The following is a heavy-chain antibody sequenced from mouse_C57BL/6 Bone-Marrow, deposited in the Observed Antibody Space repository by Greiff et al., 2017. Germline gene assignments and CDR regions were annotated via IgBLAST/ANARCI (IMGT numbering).Heavy chain of an antibody. CDR2: ISGGGGNT. CDR1: GFTFSSYT. V-gene: IGHV5-9*01. D-gene: IGHD1-1*01. Sequence: EVKLVESGGGLVKPGGSLKLSCAASGFTFSSYTMSWVRQTPEKRLEWVATISGGGGNTYYPDSVKGRFTISRDNAKNTLYLQMSSLRSEDTALYYWARHGGYGSSYGPFAYWGQGTLVTVSA. J-gene: IGHJ3*01. CDR3: ARHGGYGSSYGPFAY.